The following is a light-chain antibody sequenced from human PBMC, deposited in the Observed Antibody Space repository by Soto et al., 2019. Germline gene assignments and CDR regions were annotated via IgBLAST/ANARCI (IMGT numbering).Light chain of an antibody. CDR1: VLAKKY. CDR2: KDS. CDR3: YSATDNNHGV. J-gene: IGLJ1*01. Sequence: SYELTQPSSVSVSPGQTARITCSGDVLAKKYARWFQQKPGQAPVLVIYKDSERPSGIPERFSGSSSGTTVTLTISGAQVEDEADYYCYSATDNNHGVFGTGTKLTVL. V-gene: IGLV3-27*01.